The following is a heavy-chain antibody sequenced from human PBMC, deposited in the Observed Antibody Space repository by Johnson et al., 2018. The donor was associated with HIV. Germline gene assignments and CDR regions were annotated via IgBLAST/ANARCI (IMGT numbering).Heavy chain of an antibody. Sequence: QVQLVESGGGVVQPGRSLRLSCAASGFTFSSYAMHWVRQAPGKWLEWVAVISYDGSNKYYADSVKGRFTISRDNSKNTLYLQMNSLRAEDTAVYYCAKAGAGAGPGIDAFDIWGQGTIVTVSS. CDR2: ISYDGSNK. J-gene: IGHJ3*02. CDR1: GFTFSSYA. CDR3: AKAGAGAGPGIDAFDI. V-gene: IGHV3-30*04. D-gene: IGHD6-19*01.